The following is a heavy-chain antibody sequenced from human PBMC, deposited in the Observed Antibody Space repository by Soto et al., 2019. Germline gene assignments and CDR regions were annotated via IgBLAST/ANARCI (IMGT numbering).Heavy chain of an antibody. CDR1: GFTFDDYA. Sequence: EVQLVESGGGLVQPGRSLRLSCAASGFTFDDYAMHWVRQAPGKGLEWVSGISWNSGSIGYADSVKGRFTISRDNAKNSLYLQMNSLRAEDTALYYCAKDIGINYGFDAFDIWGQGTMVTVSS. CDR2: ISWNSGSI. J-gene: IGHJ3*02. D-gene: IGHD4-17*01. CDR3: AKDIGINYGFDAFDI. V-gene: IGHV3-9*01.